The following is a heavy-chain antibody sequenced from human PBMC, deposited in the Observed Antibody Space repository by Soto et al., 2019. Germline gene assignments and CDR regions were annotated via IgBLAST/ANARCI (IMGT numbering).Heavy chain of an antibody. Sequence: SVKVSCKASGGTFSSYTISWVRQAPGQGLEWMGRIIPILGIANYAQKFQGRVMITADKSTSTAYMELSSLRSEDTAVYYCARDRSGGTYFDYWGQGTLVTVSS. D-gene: IGHD2-15*01. J-gene: IGHJ4*02. V-gene: IGHV1-69*04. CDR3: ARDRSGGTYFDY. CDR2: IIPILGIA. CDR1: GGTFSSYT.